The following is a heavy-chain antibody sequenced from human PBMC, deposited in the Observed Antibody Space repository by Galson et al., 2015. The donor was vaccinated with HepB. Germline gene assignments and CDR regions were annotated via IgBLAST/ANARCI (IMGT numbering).Heavy chain of an antibody. J-gene: IGHJ4*02. Sequence: SLRLSCAASGFTFSSYGMHWVRQAPGKGLEWVAVIWYDGSNKYYADSVKGRFTISRDNSKNTLYLQMNSLRAEDTAVYYCARDNPTGDYFDYWGQGTLVTVSS. CDR2: IWYDGSNK. D-gene: IGHD1-14*01. V-gene: IGHV3-33*01. CDR1: GFTFSSYG. CDR3: ARDNPTGDYFDY.